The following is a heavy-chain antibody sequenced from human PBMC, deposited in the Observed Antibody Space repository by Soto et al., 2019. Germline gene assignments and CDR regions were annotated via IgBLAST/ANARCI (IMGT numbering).Heavy chain of an antibody. Sequence: GGSLRLSCAASGFTFSSYGMHWVRQAPGKGLEWVAVIWYDGSNKYYADSVKGRFTISRDNSKNTLYLQMNSLRAEDMAVYYCAREGYCSSTSCYSFDYWGQGTLVTVSS. CDR1: GFTFSSYG. CDR3: AREGYCSSTSCYSFDY. V-gene: IGHV3-33*01. J-gene: IGHJ4*02. CDR2: IWYDGSNK. D-gene: IGHD2-2*01.